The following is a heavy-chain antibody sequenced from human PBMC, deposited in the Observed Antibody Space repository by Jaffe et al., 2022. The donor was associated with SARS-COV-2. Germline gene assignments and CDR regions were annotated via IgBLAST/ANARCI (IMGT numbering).Heavy chain of an antibody. V-gene: IGHV3-48*03. CDR3: ARVRSGYNYYFDY. D-gene: IGHD3-3*01. Sequence: EVQLVESGGGLVQPGGSLRLSCAASGFTFSSYEMNWVRQAPGKGLEWVSYISSSGSTIYYADSVKGRFTISRDNAKNSLYLQMNSLRAEDTAVYYCARVRSGYNYYFDYWGQGTLVTVSS. J-gene: IGHJ4*02. CDR1: GFTFSSYE. CDR2: ISSSGSTI.